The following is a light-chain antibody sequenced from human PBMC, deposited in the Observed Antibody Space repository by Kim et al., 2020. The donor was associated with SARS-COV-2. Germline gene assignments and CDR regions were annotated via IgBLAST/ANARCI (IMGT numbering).Light chain of an antibody. CDR1: QDISNS. CDR3: QQYYSPPLS. Sequence: DIQMTQAPSSLSASVGDRLTLTCRASQDISNSLAWYQQTPGKAPKLLLSATSKLERGVPSRFSGSGSGTTYTLTINSLQPEDFATYYCQQYYSPPLSVGGGTKVDIK. J-gene: IGKJ4*01. CDR2: ATS. V-gene: IGKV1-NL1*01.